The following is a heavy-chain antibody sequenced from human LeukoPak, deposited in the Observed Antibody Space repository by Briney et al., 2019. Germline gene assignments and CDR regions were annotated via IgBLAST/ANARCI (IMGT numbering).Heavy chain of an antibody. J-gene: IGHJ6*02. CDR1: GCTFSSYG. CDR2: ISYDGSNK. CDR3: AKGIVGATKGVDYYYGMDV. Sequence: GGSLRLSCAASGCTFSSYGMHWVRQAPGKGLEWVAVISYDGSNKYYADSVKGRFTISRDNSKNTLYLQMNSLRAEDTAVYYCAKGIVGATKGVDYYYGMDVWSQGTTVTVSS. V-gene: IGHV3-30*18. D-gene: IGHD1-26*01.